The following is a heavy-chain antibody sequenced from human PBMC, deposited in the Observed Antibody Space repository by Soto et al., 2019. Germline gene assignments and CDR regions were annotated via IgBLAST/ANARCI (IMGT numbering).Heavy chain of an antibody. CDR1: GFTFSSYW. Sequence: PGGSLRLSCAASGFTFSSYWMHWVRQAPGKGLVWVSRINSDGSSTSYADSVKGRFTISRDNAKNTLYLQMNSLRAEDTAVYYCARASYYDFWSGYYIGFDPWGQGTLVTVSS. D-gene: IGHD3-3*01. CDR2: INSDGSST. J-gene: IGHJ5*02. V-gene: IGHV3-74*01. CDR3: ARASYYDFWSGYYIGFDP.